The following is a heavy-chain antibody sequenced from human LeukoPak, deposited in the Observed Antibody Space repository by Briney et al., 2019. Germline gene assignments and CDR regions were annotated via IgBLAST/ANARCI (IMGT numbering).Heavy chain of an antibody. Sequence: ASVKVSCKASGYTFTGYYMHWVRQAPGQGLEWMGWINPNSGGTNYAQKFQGRVTMTRDTSISTAYMELSRLRSDDTAVYYCAREWLWSYYFDYWGQGTLVTVSS. CDR1: GYTFTGYY. V-gene: IGHV1-2*02. J-gene: IGHJ4*02. CDR2: INPNSGGT. CDR3: AREWLWSYYFDY. D-gene: IGHD5-18*01.